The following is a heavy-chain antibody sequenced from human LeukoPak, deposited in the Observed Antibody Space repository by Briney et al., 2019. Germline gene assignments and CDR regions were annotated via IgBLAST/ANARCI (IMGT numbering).Heavy chain of an antibody. V-gene: IGHV3-30*02. Sequence: GGSLRLTCAASGFTFSSYGMHWVRQAPGKGLEWAAFIRYDEGKKYYTESVKGRFTISRDNAKNSLYLQMNSLRADDTAVYFCARLGVAVAATLWTWGQGSLVIVSS. CDR1: GFTFSSYG. J-gene: IGHJ5*02. D-gene: IGHD2-15*01. CDR2: IRYDEGKK. CDR3: ARLGVAVAATLWT.